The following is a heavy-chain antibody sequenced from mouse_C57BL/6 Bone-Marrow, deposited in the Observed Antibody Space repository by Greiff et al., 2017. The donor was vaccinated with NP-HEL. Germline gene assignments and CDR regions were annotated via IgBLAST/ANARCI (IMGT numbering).Heavy chain of an antibody. CDR2: ISYSGST. D-gene: IGHD4-1*01. Sequence: VQLQQSGPGLVKPSQSLSLTCTVSGYSITSGYDWHWIRHFPGNILEWMGYISYSGSTNYNPSFKSRISITHDTSKNHFFLKLNSVTTEDTATYYCAMSRTGADLYFDVWGTGTTVTVSS. J-gene: IGHJ1*03. CDR3: AMSRTGADLYFDV. CDR1: GYSITSGYD. V-gene: IGHV3-1*01.